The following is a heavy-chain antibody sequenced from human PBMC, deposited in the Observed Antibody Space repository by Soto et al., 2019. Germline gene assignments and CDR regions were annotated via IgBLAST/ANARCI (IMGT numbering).Heavy chain of an antibody. J-gene: IGHJ6*02. CDR1: GFTFSSYG. D-gene: IGHD6-13*01. CDR3: AKDRGIAAASTIYYYGMDV. V-gene: IGHV3-30*18. CDR2: ISYDGSNK. Sequence: LRLSCAASGFTFSSYGMHWVRQAPGKGLEWVAVISYDGSNKYYADSVKGRFTISRDNSKNTLYLQMNSLRAEDTAVYYCAKDRGIAAASTIYYYGMDVWGQGTTVTVSS.